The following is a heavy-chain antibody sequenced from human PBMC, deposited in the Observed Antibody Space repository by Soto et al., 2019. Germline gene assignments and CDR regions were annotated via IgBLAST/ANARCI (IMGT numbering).Heavy chain of an antibody. J-gene: IGHJ6*02. CDR2: IIPIFGTS. CDR1: GGNVSRHA. CDR3: ARDKTILWFAAAPPYYHGMDV. D-gene: IGHD3-10*01. V-gene: IGHV1-69*12. Sequence: QVQLVQSGAEVKKPGSSVNVSCKASGGNVSRHALSWVRQAPGQGLEWLGGIIPIFGTSKLAQRYQDRVTISVDESTNTAYMEMRSLRPEDTAVYYCARDKTILWFAAAPPYYHGMDVWAQGTTVIVSS.